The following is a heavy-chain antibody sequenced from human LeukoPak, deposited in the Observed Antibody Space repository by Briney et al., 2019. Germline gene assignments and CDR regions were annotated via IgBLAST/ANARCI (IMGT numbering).Heavy chain of an antibody. CDR1: GGSISSSSYY. CDR2: IYYSGST. Sequence: SETLSLTCTVSGGSISSSSYYWGWIRQPPGKGLEWIGSIYYSGSTYYNPSLKSRVTISVDTSKNQFSLKLSSVTAEDTAVYYCARRLAVADEYYFDYWGQGTLVTVSS. CDR3: ARRLAVADEYYFDY. D-gene: IGHD6-19*01. V-gene: IGHV4-39*07. J-gene: IGHJ4*02.